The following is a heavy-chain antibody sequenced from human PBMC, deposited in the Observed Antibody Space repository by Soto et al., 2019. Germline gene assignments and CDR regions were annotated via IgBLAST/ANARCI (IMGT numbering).Heavy chain of an antibody. CDR2: IIPIFGTA. CDR3: ARAFSGSYDTYYYYGMDV. D-gene: IGHD1-26*01. CDR1: GGTFSSYA. J-gene: IGHJ6*02. Sequence: SVKVSCKASGGTFSSYAISWVRQAPGQGLEWMGGIIPIFGTANYAQKFQGRVTITADESTSTAYMELSSLRSEDTAVYYCARAFSGSYDTYYYYGMDVWGQGTTVTVSS. V-gene: IGHV1-69*13.